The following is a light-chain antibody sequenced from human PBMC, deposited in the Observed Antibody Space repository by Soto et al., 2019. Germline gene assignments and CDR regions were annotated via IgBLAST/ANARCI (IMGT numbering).Light chain of an antibody. V-gene: IGLV2-23*02. CDR2: EVS. Sequence: QSALTQPASVSGSPGQSITISCTGTSSDVGSYNLVSWYQQHPGKAPKLMIYEVSKRPSGVSNRFSGSKSGNTASLTISELQAEDEADYYCCSYAGIYVFGTGTKVTVL. CDR1: SSDVGSYNL. CDR3: CSYAGIYV. J-gene: IGLJ1*01.